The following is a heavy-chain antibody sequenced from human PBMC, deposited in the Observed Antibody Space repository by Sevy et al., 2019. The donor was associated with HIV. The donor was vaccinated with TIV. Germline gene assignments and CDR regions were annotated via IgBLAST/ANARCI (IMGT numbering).Heavy chain of an antibody. CDR1: GFSVSSNY. D-gene: IGHD3-3*01. Sequence: GGSLRLSCVVSGFSVSSNYMSWVRQAPGKGLEWVSNIYSDGRTYYADSVRGGFIIPRDTSKNMVYLEMKSLRAEDTAVYYCTREDFFLGVDNYYGMDVWGHGTTVTVSS. J-gene: IGHJ6*02. CDR3: TREDFFLGVDNYYGMDV. V-gene: IGHV3-53*01. CDR2: IYSDGRT.